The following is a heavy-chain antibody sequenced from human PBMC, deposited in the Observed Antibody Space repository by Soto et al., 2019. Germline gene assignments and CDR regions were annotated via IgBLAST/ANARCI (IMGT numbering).Heavy chain of an antibody. CDR1: GGSISSSNW. Sequence: SETLSLTCAVSGGSISSSNWWSWVRQPPGKGLEWIGEIYHSGSTNYNPSLKSRVTISVDKSKNQFSLKLSSVTAADTAVYYCARAGDSSSWYSDYYYGMDVWGQGTTVTVS. D-gene: IGHD6-13*01. V-gene: IGHV4-4*02. CDR2: IYHSGST. J-gene: IGHJ6*02. CDR3: ARAGDSSSWYSDYYYGMDV.